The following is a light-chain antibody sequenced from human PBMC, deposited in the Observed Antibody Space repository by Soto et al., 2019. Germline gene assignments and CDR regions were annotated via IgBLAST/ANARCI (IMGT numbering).Light chain of an antibody. V-gene: IGKV1-39*01. CDR2: ASS. J-gene: IGKJ4*01. Sequence: DIQMTQSPSSLSASVGDRVTITCRASQNIRNSLNWYQQKPGKAPKFLIYASSTLQSGVPSRFSGSASGTDFSLTIDSLQPDDFATFYCQQYSTYPLTFGGGTKVDIK. CDR1: QNIRNS. CDR3: QQYSTYPLT.